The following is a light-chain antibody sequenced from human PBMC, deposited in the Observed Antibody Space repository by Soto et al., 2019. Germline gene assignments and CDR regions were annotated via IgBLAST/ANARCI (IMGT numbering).Light chain of an antibody. J-gene: IGLJ2*01. CDR3: SSYTIGSNYVV. CDR2: EVT. V-gene: IGLV2-14*01. Sequence: QSALTQPASVSGSPGQSITISCTGTSSDVGGYDRVSWYQQHPGKAPKVILFEVTYRPSGISYRFSGSKSGNTASLTISGLQPDDEADYYCSSYTIGSNYVVFGGGTKVTVL. CDR1: SSDVGGYDR.